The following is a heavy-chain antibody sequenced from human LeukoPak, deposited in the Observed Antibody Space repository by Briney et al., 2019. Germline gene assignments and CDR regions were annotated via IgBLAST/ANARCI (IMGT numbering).Heavy chain of an antibody. CDR3: ARLALGWLED. CDR2: IIPIFGTA. V-gene: IGHV1-69*13. J-gene: IGHJ4*02. D-gene: IGHD6-19*01. Sequence: ASVKVSCKASGGTFSRYAISWERQAPGRGLEWMGGIIPIFGTANYAQKFQGRVTITADESTSTAYMELSSLRSEDTAVYYCARLALGWLEDWGQGTLVTVSS. CDR1: GGTFSRYA.